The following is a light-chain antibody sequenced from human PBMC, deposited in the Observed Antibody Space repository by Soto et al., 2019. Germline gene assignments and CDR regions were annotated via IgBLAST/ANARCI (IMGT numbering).Light chain of an antibody. CDR3: QQPSNWPRT. Sequence: EIVIIQSPSTLALYMEDRATXSCRASQSVSTYLAWFQQKPGHAPGLLIYDASKGGSGIPARFSGSGSGTDFTLTISSLQPEDFALYYCQQPSNWPRTFGQGTRLDI. J-gene: IGKJ5*01. CDR1: QSVSTY. CDR2: DAS. V-gene: IGKV3-11*01.